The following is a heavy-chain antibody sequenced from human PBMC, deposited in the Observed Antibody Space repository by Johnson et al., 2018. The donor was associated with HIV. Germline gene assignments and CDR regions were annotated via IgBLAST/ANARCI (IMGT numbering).Heavy chain of an antibody. CDR3: AREGGFPTGDAFDI. CDR1: GFTFSSYP. V-gene: IGHV3-30*04. Sequence: QVQLVESGGGVVQPGRSLRLSCAASGFTFSSYPMHWVRQAPGKGLEWVAIISYDGGSKYYADSVKGRFTISRDNSKNTLYLQMNSLRAEETAVYYCAREGGFPTGDAFDIWGQGTMVTVSS. CDR2: ISYDGGSK. D-gene: IGHD1-26*01. J-gene: IGHJ3*02.